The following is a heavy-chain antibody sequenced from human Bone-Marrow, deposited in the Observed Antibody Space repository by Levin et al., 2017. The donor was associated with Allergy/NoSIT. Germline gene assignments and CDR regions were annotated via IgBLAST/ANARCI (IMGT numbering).Heavy chain of an antibody. J-gene: IGHJ4*02. Sequence: GESLKISCAASGFTFSTFEMNWVRQAPGKGLEWVSYISSSGGTIYYADSVKGRFTISRDNAKNSLYLQMNSLRAEDTAVYYCAREARDDDFDYWGQGTLVTVSS. D-gene: IGHD3-3*01. V-gene: IGHV3-48*03. CDR3: AREARDDDFDY. CDR1: GFTFSTFE. CDR2: ISSSGGTI.